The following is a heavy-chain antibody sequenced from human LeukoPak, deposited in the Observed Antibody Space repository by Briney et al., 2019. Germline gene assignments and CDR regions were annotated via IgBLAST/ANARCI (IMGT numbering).Heavy chain of an antibody. CDR3: ARDMTTVTTAYFQH. Sequence: GGTLRLSCGASGFTFSNYAMSWVRQAPGKGLEWVSSISSSSSYIYYADSVKGRFTISRDNAKNSLYLQMNSLRAEDTAVYYCARDMTTVTTAYFQHWGQGTLVTVSS. CDR2: ISSSSSYI. CDR1: GFTFSNYA. V-gene: IGHV3-21*01. D-gene: IGHD4-17*01. J-gene: IGHJ1*01.